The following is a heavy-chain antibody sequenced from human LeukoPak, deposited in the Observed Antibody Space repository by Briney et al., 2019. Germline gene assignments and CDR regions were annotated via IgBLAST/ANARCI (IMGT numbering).Heavy chain of an antibody. J-gene: IGHJ4*02. CDR3: ARNDYGATDY. CDR2: IKSDGSTT. D-gene: IGHD4/OR15-4a*01. V-gene: IGHV3-74*01. Sequence: PGGSLILSCAASGFSFGTYWMHWVRQAPGKGLVWVSRIKSDGSTTNYADSVKGRFTISRDNAKNTLYLQMNSLRVEDTAVYYCARNDYGATDYWGQGTLVIVSS. CDR1: GFSFGTYW.